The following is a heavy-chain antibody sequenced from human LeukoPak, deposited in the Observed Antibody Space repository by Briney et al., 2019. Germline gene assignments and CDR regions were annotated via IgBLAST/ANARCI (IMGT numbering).Heavy chain of an antibody. J-gene: IGHJ4*02. D-gene: IGHD3-16*01. CDR3: AGWGSDFNY. CDR2: TSPNGRDT. V-gene: IGHV3-7*01. CDR1: GFTFCTSW. Sequence: PGGSLRLSCAASGFTFCTSWMSWLRGAPGTGLQWVAHTSPNGRDTYYVDSVKGRFIISRDNPKNSLYLQMNSLRAEDTAVYYCAGWGSDFNYWGQGTLVTVSS.